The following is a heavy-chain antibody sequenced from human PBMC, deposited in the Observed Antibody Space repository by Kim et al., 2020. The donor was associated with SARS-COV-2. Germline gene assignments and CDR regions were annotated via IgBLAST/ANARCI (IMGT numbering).Heavy chain of an antibody. CDR1: GFTVRSNY. Sequence: GGSLRLSCAASGFTVRSNYMTWVRQAPGKGLEWVSVIFVGGTTYYADSVKGRFTISRDHSANTVYLQMNSLRAEDTAVYYCARDHYYGSESDWGQGTLVT. V-gene: IGHV3-53*01. J-gene: IGHJ4*02. CDR3: ARDHYYGSESD. CDR2: IFVGGTT. D-gene: IGHD3-10*01.